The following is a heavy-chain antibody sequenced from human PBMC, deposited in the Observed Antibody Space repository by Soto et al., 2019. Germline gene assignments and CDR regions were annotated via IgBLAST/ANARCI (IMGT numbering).Heavy chain of an antibody. D-gene: IGHD3-10*01. CDR1: GGSISSSSYY. CDR2: IYYSGST. J-gene: IGHJ5*02. V-gene: IGHV4-39*01. Sequence: QLQLQESGPGLVKPSETLSLTCTVSGGSISSSSYYWGWIRQPPGKGLEWIGSIYYSGSTYYNPSLKSRVTISVDTSKNQFSLKLSSVTAADTAVYYCARVIGGSIRVHWFDPWGQGTLVTVSS. CDR3: ARVIGGSIRVHWFDP.